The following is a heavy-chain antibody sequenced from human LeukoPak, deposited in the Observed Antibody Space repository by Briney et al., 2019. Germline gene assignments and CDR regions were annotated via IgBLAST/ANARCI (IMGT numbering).Heavy chain of an antibody. CDR3: ARSGKKTDY. Sequence: PSETLSLTCTVSGGSISSYYWSWIRQPPGKGLEWIGYIYYSGSTNYNPSLKSRVTISVDTSKNQFSLKLSSVTAADTAVYYCARSGKKTDYWGQGTLVTVSS. V-gene: IGHV4-59*08. CDR2: IYYSGST. J-gene: IGHJ4*02. CDR1: GGSISSYY.